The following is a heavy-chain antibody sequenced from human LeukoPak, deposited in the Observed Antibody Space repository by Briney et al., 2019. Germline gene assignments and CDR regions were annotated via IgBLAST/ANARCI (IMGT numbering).Heavy chain of an antibody. CDR2: IYTSGST. CDR3: ARGINYFDY. V-gene: IGHV4-61*02. CDR1: GGSISSGSYY. J-gene: IGHJ4*02. D-gene: IGHD3-10*01. Sequence: SQTLSLTCTVSGGSISSGSYYWSWIRQPAGKGLEWIGRIYTSGSTNYNPSLKSRVTMSVDTSKNQFSLKLSSVTAADTAVYYCARGINYFDYWGQGTLVTVSS.